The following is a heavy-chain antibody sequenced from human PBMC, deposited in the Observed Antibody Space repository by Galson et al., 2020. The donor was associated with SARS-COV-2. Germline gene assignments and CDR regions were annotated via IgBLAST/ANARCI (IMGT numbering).Heavy chain of an antibody. CDR3: ARDRGAGGDEQLIDY. CDR1: GFTFSSYS. D-gene: IGHD5-12*01. CDR2: ISSSSSYI. V-gene: IGHV3-21*01. J-gene: IGHJ4*02. Sequence: GESLTISCAASGFTFSSYSMNWVRQAPGTGLEWVSSISSSSSYISYADSVKGRFTISGDNAKNSLYLQMNSLRAEDTAVYYCARDRGAGGDEQLIDYWGQGTLVTVSS.